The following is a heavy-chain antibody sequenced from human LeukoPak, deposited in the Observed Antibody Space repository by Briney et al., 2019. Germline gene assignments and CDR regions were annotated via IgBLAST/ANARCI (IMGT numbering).Heavy chain of an antibody. CDR2: INPNSGDT. J-gene: IGHJ3*02. CDR3: ARDSLGMWEDAGADAFDI. CDR1: GYSFTGYY. V-gene: IGHV1-2*02. Sequence: GASVKVSCKASGYSFTGYYMHWVRQAPGQGLEWMGWINPNSGDTKYAQKFQGRVTMTRDTSISTAYMELTRLRSDDTAVYYCARDSLGMWEDAGADAFDIWGQGTMVTVSS. D-gene: IGHD1-26*01.